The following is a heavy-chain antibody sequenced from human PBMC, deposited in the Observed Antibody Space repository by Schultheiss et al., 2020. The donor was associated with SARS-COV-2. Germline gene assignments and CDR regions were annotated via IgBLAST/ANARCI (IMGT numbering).Heavy chain of an antibody. Sequence: GESLKISCAASGFTFSSYSMNWVRQAPGKGLEWVSSISSSSSYIYYADSVKGRFTISRDNAKNSLYLQMNSLRAEDTAVYYCAKTSAGVISDPFDVWGQGTMVTVSS. CDR1: GFTFSSYS. J-gene: IGHJ3*01. V-gene: IGHV3-21*01. CDR3: AKTSAGVISDPFDV. CDR2: ISSSSSYI.